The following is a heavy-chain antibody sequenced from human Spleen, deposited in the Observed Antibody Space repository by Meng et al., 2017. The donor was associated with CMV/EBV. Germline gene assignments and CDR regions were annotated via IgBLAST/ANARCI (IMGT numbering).Heavy chain of an antibody. V-gene: IGHV1-69*10. CDR1: GGSLSSNT. J-gene: IGHJ4*02. CDR2: ILPILGIT. D-gene: IGHD2-2*01. CDR3: ARQDSPSWYGRGDH. Sequence: SVKVSCKGSGGSLSSNTISWVRQAPGQGLEWMGGILPILGITNYAQKFQGRATITADKSTSTVYMELGSLRSEDTAVYYCARQDSPSWYGRGDHWGQGTLVTVSS.